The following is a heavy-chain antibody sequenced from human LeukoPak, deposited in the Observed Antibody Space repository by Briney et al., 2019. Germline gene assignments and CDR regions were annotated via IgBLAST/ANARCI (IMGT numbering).Heavy chain of an antibody. CDR3: AKGGTSSGWKN. CDR2: ISGSGGST. V-gene: IGHV3-23*01. J-gene: IGHJ4*02. D-gene: IGHD6-19*01. CDR1: GFTFSSYA. Sequence: PGGSLRLSCAASGFTFSSYAMSWVRQAPGRGLEWVSAISGSGGSTYYADSVKGRFTISRDNSKNTLYLQMDSLRAEDTAVYYCAKGGTSSGWKNWGQGTLVTVSS.